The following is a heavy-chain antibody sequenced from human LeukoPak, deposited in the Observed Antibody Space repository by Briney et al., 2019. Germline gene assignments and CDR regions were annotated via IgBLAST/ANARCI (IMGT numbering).Heavy chain of an antibody. CDR2: INSDGTTT. Sequence: PGGSLRLSCAASAFTFSSYWMHWVRQGPGKGLMWVARINSDGTTTTYADSVKGRFTISRDNARNTLYLQMNSLTADDTAVYYCARGYYSGSRIDYRGQGTLVTVSS. V-gene: IGHV3-74*01. D-gene: IGHD6-13*01. CDR3: ARGYYSGSRIDY. CDR1: AFTFSSYW. J-gene: IGHJ4*02.